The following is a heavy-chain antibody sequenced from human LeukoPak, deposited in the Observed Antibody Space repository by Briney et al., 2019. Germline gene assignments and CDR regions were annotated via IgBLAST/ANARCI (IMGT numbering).Heavy chain of an antibody. CDR3: ARVLGSSEDYVWGSYRF. Sequence: GGSLRLSCAASGFTVSSHYMIWVRQAPGKGLEWVSVIHSGGKTYYADSVKGRFTISRDNSKNTLDLQMNSLGAEDTAVYLCARVLGSSEDYVWGSYRFWGQGTLVTVSS. V-gene: IGHV3-66*01. CDR1: GFTVSSHY. CDR2: IHSGGKT. J-gene: IGHJ4*02. D-gene: IGHD3-16*02.